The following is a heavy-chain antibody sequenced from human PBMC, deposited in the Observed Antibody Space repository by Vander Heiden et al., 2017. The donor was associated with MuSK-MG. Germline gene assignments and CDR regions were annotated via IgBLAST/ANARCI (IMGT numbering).Heavy chain of an antibody. J-gene: IGHJ4*02. CDR1: GGSFSGYY. CDR2: INHSGST. Sequence: QVQLQQWGAGLLKPSETLSLTCAVYGGSFSGYYWSWIRQPPGKGLEWIGEINHSGSTNYNPALKSRVTISVDTSKKQFSLKLRSVTAADTAVYYCAREGYDILTVDYWGQGTMVTVSS. CDR3: AREGYDILTVDY. V-gene: IGHV4-34*01. D-gene: IGHD3-9*01.